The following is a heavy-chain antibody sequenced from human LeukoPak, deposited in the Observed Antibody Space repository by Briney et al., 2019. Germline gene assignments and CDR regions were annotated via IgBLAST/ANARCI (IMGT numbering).Heavy chain of an antibody. CDR2: ISGSGGST. Sequence: GGSLRLSCAASGFTFSSYAMSWVRQAPGKGLEWVSAISGSGGSTYYADSVKGRFTISRDNSKNTLYLQMSSLRAEDTAVYYCAKERRDYYDSSGSGFDPWGQGTLVTVSS. CDR3: AKERRDYYDSSGSGFDP. V-gene: IGHV3-23*01. J-gene: IGHJ5*02. D-gene: IGHD3-22*01. CDR1: GFTFSSYA.